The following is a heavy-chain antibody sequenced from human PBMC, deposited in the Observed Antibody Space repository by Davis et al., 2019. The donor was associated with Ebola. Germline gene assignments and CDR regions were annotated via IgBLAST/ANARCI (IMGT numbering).Heavy chain of an antibody. D-gene: IGHD1-26*01. CDR3: ARDVSGSYFRAFDI. CDR1: GGSISSYY. V-gene: IGHV4-59*01. J-gene: IGHJ3*02. CDR2: IYYSGST. Sequence: PSETLSLTCTVSGGSISSYYWSWIRQPPGKGLEWIGYIYYSGSTNYNPSLKSRVTISVDTSKNQFSLKLSSVTAADTAVYYCARDVSGSYFRAFDIWGQGTMVTVSS.